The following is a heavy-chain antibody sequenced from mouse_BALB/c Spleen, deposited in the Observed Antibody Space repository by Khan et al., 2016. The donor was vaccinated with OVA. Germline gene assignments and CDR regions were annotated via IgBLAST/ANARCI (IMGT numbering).Heavy chain of an antibody. CDR2: IFPNDGGT. D-gene: IGHD1-2*01. CDR3: ARSGYGSFGY. V-gene: IGHV1S29*02. CDR1: GYTFTDYS. Sequence: EVQLQESGPELVKPGASVKISCKASGYTFTDYSMDWMRQSHGKSLAWIGYIFPNDGGTTYNQKFKTKATLTVDTSSNTAYMELRSLTSEDSAVYYCARSGYGSFGYWGQGTLVTVSA. J-gene: IGHJ3*01.